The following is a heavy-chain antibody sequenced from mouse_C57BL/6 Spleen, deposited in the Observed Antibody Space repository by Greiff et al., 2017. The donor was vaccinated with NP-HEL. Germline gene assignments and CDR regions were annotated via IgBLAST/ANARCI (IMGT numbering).Heavy chain of an antibody. V-gene: IGHV1-82*01. J-gene: IGHJ4*01. CDR2: IYPGDGDT. CDR1: GYAFSSSW. D-gene: IGHD2-1*01. Sequence: VQLQQSGPELVKPGASVKISCKASGYAFSSSWMNWVKQRPGKGLEWIGRIYPGDGDTNYNGKFKGKATLTADKSSSTAYMQLSSLTSEDSAVYFCAPYGKGAMDYWGQGTSVTVSS. CDR3: APYGKGAMDY.